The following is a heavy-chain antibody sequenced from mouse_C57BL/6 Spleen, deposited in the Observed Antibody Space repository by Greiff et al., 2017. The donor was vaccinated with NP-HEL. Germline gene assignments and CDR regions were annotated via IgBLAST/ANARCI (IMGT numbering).Heavy chain of an antibody. CDR2: IYPGDGDT. Sequence: QVQLQQSGPELVKPGASVKISCKASGYAFSSSWMNWVKQRPGKGLEWIGRIYPGDGDTNYNGKFKGKATLTADKSSSTAYMQLSSLTSEDSAVYFCAREVYYSTPYAMDYWGQGTSVTVSS. CDR1: GYAFSSSW. D-gene: IGHD2-5*01. J-gene: IGHJ4*01. V-gene: IGHV1-82*01. CDR3: AREVYYSTPYAMDY.